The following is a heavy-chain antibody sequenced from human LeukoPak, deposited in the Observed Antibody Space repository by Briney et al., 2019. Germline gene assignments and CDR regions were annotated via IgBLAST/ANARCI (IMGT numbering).Heavy chain of an antibody. CDR3: ARWGGRYPFDY. V-gene: IGHV3-64*01. J-gene: IGHJ4*02. D-gene: IGHD3-16*02. CDR2: ITSNGGGT. Sequence: TGGSLRLSCAASGFTFSSYSMHWVRQAPGKGLEYVSAITSNGGGTYYANSVKGRFTISRDNSKNTLYLQMGSLRAEDMAVYYCARWGGRYPFDYWGQGTLVTVSS. CDR1: GFTFSSYS.